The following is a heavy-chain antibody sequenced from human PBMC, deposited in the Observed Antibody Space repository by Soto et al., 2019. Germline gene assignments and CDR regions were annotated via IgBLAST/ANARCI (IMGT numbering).Heavy chain of an antibody. CDR1: GGTFSSYT. V-gene: IGHV1-69*02. D-gene: IGHD3-10*01. CDR3: ASDGPQRIWLGGLTTAY. CDR2: IIPILGIA. J-gene: IGHJ4*02. Sequence: QVQLVQSGAEVKKPGSSVKVSCKASGGTFSSYTISWVRQAPGQGLEWMGRIIPILGIANFAQKFQGRVTVTADKHTRTAHIEPSSLSSEDTVVDYCASDGPQRIWLGGLTTAYRGQGTLVTV.